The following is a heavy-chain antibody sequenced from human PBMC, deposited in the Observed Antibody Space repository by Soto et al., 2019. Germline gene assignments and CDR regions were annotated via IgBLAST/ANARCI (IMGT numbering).Heavy chain of an antibody. CDR1: GFTFSSYA. D-gene: IGHD6-19*01. V-gene: IGHV3-30-3*01. Sequence: HPGGSLRLSCAASGFTFSSYAMHWVRQAPGKGLEWVAVISYDGSNKYYADSVKGRFTISRDNSKNTLYLQMNSLRAEDTAVYYCARDQFPSSGWLHWGQGTLVTVSS. J-gene: IGHJ1*01. CDR3: ARDQFPSSGWLH. CDR2: ISYDGSNK.